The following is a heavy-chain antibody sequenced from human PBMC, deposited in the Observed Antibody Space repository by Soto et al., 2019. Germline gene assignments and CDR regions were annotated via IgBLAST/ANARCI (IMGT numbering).Heavy chain of an antibody. D-gene: IGHD3-10*01. CDR1: GFTFSSYG. J-gene: IGHJ4*02. V-gene: IGHV3-33*01. Sequence: QVQLVESGGGVVQPGRSLRLSCAASGFTFSSYGMHWVRQAPGKGLEWVAVIWYDGSNKYYADSVKGRFTISRDNSKNTLYLQMNSLRADATAVHYYVRDGYYYGSGSSNPDYWGQGTLVTVSS. CDR3: VRDGYYYGSGSSNPDY. CDR2: IWYDGSNK.